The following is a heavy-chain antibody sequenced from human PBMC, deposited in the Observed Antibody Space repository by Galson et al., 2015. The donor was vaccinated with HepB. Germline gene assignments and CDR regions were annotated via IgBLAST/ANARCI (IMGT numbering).Heavy chain of an antibody. CDR1: GFTFSSYW. J-gene: IGHJ4*02. Sequence: SLRLSCAASGFTFSSYWMHWVRQAPGKGLVWVSRINSDGRSTSYADSVKGRFTISRDNAKNTLSLQMNSLRAEDTALYYCARDSGDWNQDYWGQGTLVTVSS. V-gene: IGHV3-74*01. CDR3: ARDSGDWNQDY. D-gene: IGHD1-1*01. CDR2: INSDGRST.